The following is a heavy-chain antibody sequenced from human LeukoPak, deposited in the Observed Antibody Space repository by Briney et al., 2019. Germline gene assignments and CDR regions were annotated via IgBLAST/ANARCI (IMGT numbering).Heavy chain of an antibody. D-gene: IGHD3-22*01. J-gene: IGHJ6*02. CDR3: AKGRVVVVTGYYYGMDV. CDR1: GFTFSSYA. CDR2: ISGSGGST. Sequence: GGSLRLSCAASGFTFSSYAMSWVRQAPGKGLEWVSAISGSGGSTYYADSVKGRFTISRDNSKNTLYLQMSSLRAEDTAVYYCAKGRVVVVTGYYYGMDVWGQGTTVTVSS. V-gene: IGHV3-23*01.